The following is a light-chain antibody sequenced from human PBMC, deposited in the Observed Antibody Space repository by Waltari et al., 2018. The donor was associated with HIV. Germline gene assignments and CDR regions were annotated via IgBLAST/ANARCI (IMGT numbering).Light chain of an antibody. Sequence: DIVLTQSPATLSLSPGERATLSCRASQSLGNYLAWYQQKHGQAPRLLIYSASNRATGIPARFSGSGSGTDFTLTISSLEPEDSAVYYCQQRSSLPLFTFGPGTKVD. J-gene: IGKJ3*01. CDR3: QQRSSLPLFT. CDR2: SAS. V-gene: IGKV3-11*01. CDR1: QSLGNY.